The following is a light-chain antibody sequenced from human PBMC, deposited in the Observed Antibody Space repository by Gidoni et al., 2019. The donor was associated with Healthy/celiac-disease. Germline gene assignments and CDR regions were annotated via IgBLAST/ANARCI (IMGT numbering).Light chain of an antibody. CDR3: QQYNSYSWT. J-gene: IGKJ1*01. CDR1: QSISSW. Sequence: DIQIPHSPSTLSASVGDRVTITCRASQSISSWLAWYQQKPGKSPKLLIYDAYSLESGVPSRFSGSGSGTEFTLTISSLQPDDFATYYCQQYNSYSWTFGQGTKVEIK. CDR2: DAY. V-gene: IGKV1-5*01.